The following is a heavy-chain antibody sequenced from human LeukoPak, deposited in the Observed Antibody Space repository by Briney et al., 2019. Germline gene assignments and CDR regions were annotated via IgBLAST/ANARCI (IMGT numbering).Heavy chain of an antibody. CDR2: IIPILGIA. CDR3: ASWGIVGATKRGDYYYYGMDV. Sequence: SVKVSCKASGGTFSSYAISWVRQAPGQGLEWMGRIIPILGIANYAQKFQGRVTITADKSTSTAYMEPSSLRSEDTAVYYCASWGIVGATKRGDYYYYGMDVWGQGTTVTVSS. CDR1: GGTFSSYA. D-gene: IGHD6-19*01. V-gene: IGHV1-69*04. J-gene: IGHJ6*02.